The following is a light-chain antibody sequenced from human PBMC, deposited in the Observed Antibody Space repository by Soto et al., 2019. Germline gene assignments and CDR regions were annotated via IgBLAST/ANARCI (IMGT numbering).Light chain of an antibody. CDR2: KAS. CDR1: QSISSW. CDR3: QQYNSYPVT. Sequence: DIQMTQSPSTLSASVGDRVTITCRASQSISSWLAWYQQKPGKAPKLLIYKASSLESGVPSRFSGSGSGTKFTLTISSLQPDDFATYACQQYNSYPVTFGGGTKVEIK. V-gene: IGKV1-5*03. J-gene: IGKJ4*01.